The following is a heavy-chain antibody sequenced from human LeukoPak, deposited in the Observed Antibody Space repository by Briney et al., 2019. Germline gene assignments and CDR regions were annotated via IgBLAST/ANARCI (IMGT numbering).Heavy chain of an antibody. CDR3: AREGLGRMDIVVVPAAIDY. D-gene: IGHD2-2*03. CDR1: GFTFSSYW. V-gene: IGHV3-7*01. Sequence: GGSLRLSCAASGFTFSSYWMSWVRQAPGKGLEWVANIKQDGSEKYYVDSVEGRFTISRDNAKNSLYLQMNSLRAEDTAVYYCAREGLGRMDIVVVPAAIDYWGQGTLVTVSS. CDR2: IKQDGSEK. J-gene: IGHJ4*02.